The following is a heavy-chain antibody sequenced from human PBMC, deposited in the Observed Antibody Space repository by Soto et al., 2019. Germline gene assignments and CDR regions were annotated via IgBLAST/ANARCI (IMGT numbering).Heavy chain of an antibody. J-gene: IGHJ4*02. V-gene: IGHV2-5*02. CDR1: GFSLSTSGVG. D-gene: IGHD3-22*01. CDR2: IYWDDDK. Sequence: QITLKESGPTLVKPTQTLTLTCTFSGFSLSTSGVGVGWIRQPPGKALEWLALIYWDDDKRYSPSLKSRLTITKDTSKNQVVLTMTNMDPVDTATYYCARAYYYDSSGYYYRQIDYWGQGTLVTVSS. CDR3: ARAYYYDSSGYYYRQIDY.